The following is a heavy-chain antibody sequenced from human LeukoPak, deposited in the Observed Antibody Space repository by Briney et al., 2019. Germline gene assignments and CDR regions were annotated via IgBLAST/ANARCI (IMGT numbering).Heavy chain of an antibody. J-gene: IGHJ5*02. CDR2: IYYSGST. Sequence: SETLSLTCTVSGGSISSGDYYWRWIRQPPGKGLEWIGYIYYSGSTYYNPSLKSRVTISVDTCKNQFSLKLSSVTAADTAVYYCARVPAAIGGFDPWGQGTLVTVSP. V-gene: IGHV4-30-4*08. D-gene: IGHD2-2*01. CDR1: GGSISSGDYY. CDR3: ARVPAAIGGFDP.